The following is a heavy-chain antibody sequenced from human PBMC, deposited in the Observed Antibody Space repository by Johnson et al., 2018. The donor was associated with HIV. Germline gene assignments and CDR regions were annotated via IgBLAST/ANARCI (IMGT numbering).Heavy chain of an antibody. CDR2: ISSSGSTI. CDR1: GFTFNTYG. Sequence: MLLVESGGGVVQPGRSLRLSCAASGFTFNTYGMHWVRQAPGKGLEWVSYISSSGSTIYYVDSVKGRFTISRDNANNSLYLQMNSLRAEDTAVYYCARGSVCSSTSCYSWRSGSYSVAFDIWGQGTMVTVSS. D-gene: IGHD2-2*01. V-gene: IGHV3-48*04. CDR3: ARGSVCSSTSCYSWRSGSYSVAFDI. J-gene: IGHJ3*02.